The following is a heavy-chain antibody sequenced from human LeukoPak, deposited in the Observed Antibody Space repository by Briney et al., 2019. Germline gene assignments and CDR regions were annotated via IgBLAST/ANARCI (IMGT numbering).Heavy chain of an antibody. J-gene: IGHJ6*03. CDR1: GGSISSYY. Sequence: SETLSLTCTVSGGSISSYYWSWIRQPPGKGLEWIGYIYYGGSTNYNPSLKSRVTISVDTSKNQFSLKLSSVAAADTAVYYCATVSSGRTYYYYMDVWGKGTTVTVSS. CDR2: IYYGGST. D-gene: IGHD3-22*01. CDR3: ATVSSGRTYYYYMDV. V-gene: IGHV4-59*01.